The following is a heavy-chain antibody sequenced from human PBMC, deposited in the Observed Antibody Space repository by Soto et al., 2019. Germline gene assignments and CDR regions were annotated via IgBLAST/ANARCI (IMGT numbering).Heavy chain of an antibody. J-gene: IGHJ4*02. CDR1: GGIFSTFA. D-gene: IGHD1-7*01. CDR2: IIPMFGST. V-gene: IGHV1-69*12. Sequence: QVQLVQSGAVVMKPGSSVKVSCKASGGIFSTFAISWVRQAPGQGLEWMGGIIPMFGSTNYAPKFQARVTITAAEFTSIAYLELSRLRSDAPAVYYCARLGTKSELSESASDIYYFDSWGQGTRVTVSS. CDR3: ARLGTKSELSESASDIYYFDS.